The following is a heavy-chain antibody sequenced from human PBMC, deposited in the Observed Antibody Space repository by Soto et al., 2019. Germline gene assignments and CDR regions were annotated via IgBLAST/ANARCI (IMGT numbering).Heavy chain of an antibody. CDR2: IMPVFATP. CDR1: GGTFSTSA. J-gene: IGHJ6*02. CDR3: ERDKDRQQLGGNYYYILDV. V-gene: IGHV1-69*12. D-gene: IGHD3-3*02. Sequence: QVQLMQSGAEVKKPGSSVKVSCKASGGTFSTSAISWVRQAPGEGLEWVGGIMPVFATPDYAQKFQGRVTISEDESTTTDYMELTILTTDDTAVYYCERDKDRQQLGGNYYYILDVWGQGTAITVSS.